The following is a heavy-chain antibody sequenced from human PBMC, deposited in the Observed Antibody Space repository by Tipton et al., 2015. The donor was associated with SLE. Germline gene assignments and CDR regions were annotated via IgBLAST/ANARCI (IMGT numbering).Heavy chain of an antibody. CDR2: ISSSGTTI. CDR3: ARDFRDYQVDFYFDY. Sequence: GSLRLSCAASGFTFSSYEMNWVRQAPGKGLEWVSYISSSGTTIYYADSVEGRFTISRDNAKNSLYLQMNSLRAEDTAVYYCARDFRDYQVDFYFDYWGQGTLVTVSS. J-gene: IGHJ4*02. CDR1: GFTFSSYE. V-gene: IGHV3-48*03. D-gene: IGHD3-10*01.